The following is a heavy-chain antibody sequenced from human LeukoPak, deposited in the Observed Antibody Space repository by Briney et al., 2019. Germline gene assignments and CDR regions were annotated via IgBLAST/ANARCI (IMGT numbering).Heavy chain of an antibody. D-gene: IGHD6-19*01. V-gene: IGHV4-61*02. CDR1: GGSISSGSYY. CDR2: IYTSGST. Sequence: SQTLSLTCTVSGGSISSGSYYWSWIRQPAGTGLEWIGRIYTSGSTNYNPSLKSRVTISVDTSKNQFSLKLSSVTAADTAVYYCAREPAVAGTKSWFDPWGQGTLVTVSS. CDR3: AREPAVAGTKSWFDP. J-gene: IGHJ5*02.